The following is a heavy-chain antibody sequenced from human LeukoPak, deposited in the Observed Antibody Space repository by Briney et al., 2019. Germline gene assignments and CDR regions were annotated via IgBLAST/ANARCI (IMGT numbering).Heavy chain of an antibody. CDR2: IYYSGST. CDR3: ARDNGTGELGPFDY. CDR1: GGSISSYY. V-gene: IGHV4-59*01. J-gene: IGHJ4*02. D-gene: IGHD7-27*01. Sequence: SETLSLTCTVSGGSISSYYWSWVRQPPGKGLEWVGHIYYSGSTNYNPSLKSRVIISVDTSKNQFSLKLSSVTAADTAVYYCARDNGTGELGPFDYWGQGTLVTVSS.